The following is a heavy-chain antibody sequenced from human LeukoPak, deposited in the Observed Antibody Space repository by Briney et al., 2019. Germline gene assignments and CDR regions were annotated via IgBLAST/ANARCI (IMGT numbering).Heavy chain of an antibody. Sequence: GGSLRLSCAASGFTFSGSAMHWVRQASGKGLEWVGRIRSKANSYATAYAASVKGRFTISRDGSKNTAYLQMNSLRAEDTAVYYCARQGYCSSASCLDAFDIWGQGTMVTVSS. V-gene: IGHV3-73*01. CDR1: GFTFSGSA. CDR2: IRSKANSYAT. D-gene: IGHD2-2*01. CDR3: ARQGYCSSASCLDAFDI. J-gene: IGHJ3*02.